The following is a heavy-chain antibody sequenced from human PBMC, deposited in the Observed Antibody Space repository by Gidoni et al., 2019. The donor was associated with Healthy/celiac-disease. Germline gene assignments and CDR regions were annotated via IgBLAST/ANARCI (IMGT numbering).Heavy chain of an antibody. V-gene: IGHV4-34*01. D-gene: IGHD3-22*01. CDR1: GGSFSGYY. J-gene: IGHJ3*02. Sequence: QVQLQQWGAGLLKPSETLSLTCAVYGGSFSGYYWSWIRQPPGKGLEWIGEINHSGSTNYNPSLKSRVTISVDTSKNQFSLKLSSVTAADTAVYYCATRHYYDSSGSIWGQGTMVTVSS. CDR3: ATRHYYDSSGSI. CDR2: INHSGST.